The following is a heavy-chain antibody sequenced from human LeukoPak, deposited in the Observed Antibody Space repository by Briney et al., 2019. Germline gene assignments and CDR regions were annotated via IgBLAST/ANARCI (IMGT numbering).Heavy chain of an antibody. V-gene: IGHV4-31*03. CDR1: GGSISSGGYY. CDR2: IYYSGST. Sequence: SQTLSLTRTVSGGSISSGGYYWSWIRQHLGKGLEWIGYIYYSGSTYYNPSLKSRLTISVDTSKNQFSLKLNSVTAADTAVYYCARKRSTAGYYDSSGYLTTAWYIDLWGRGTLVTVSS. J-gene: IGHJ2*01. D-gene: IGHD3-22*01. CDR3: ARKRSTAGYYDSSGYLTTAWYIDL.